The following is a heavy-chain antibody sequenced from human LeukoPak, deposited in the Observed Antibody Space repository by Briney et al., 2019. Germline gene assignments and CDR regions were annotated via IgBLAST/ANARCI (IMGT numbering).Heavy chain of an antibody. CDR3: ARWMATVTTPDY. J-gene: IGHJ4*02. V-gene: IGHV1-2*02. Sequence: ASVKVSCKASGYAFNGYYLHWVRQAPGQGLEWMGWINPNSGGTNYAQKFQGRVTMTRDTSISTAYMELSRLRSDDTAVYYCARWMATVTTPDYWGQGTLVTVSS. CDR1: GYAFNGYY. CDR2: INPNSGGT. D-gene: IGHD4-11*01.